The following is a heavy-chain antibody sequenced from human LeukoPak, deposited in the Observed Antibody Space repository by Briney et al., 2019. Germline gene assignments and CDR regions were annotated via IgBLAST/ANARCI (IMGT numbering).Heavy chain of an antibody. J-gene: IGHJ4*02. D-gene: IGHD5-24*01. Sequence: ASVKVSCKASGYTFTSYDINWVRQATGQGLEWMGWMNPNRGNTGYAQKFKGRVTITRNTSISTAYMELSSLRSEDTAVYYCARLSRDGYNADYWGQGTLVTVSS. V-gene: IGHV1-8*03. CDR1: GYTFTSYD. CDR2: MNPNRGNT. CDR3: ARLSRDGYNADY.